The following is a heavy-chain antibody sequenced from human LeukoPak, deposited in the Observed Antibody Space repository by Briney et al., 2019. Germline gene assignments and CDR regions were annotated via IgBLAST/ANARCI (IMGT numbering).Heavy chain of an antibody. D-gene: IGHD6-13*01. CDR1: GYTLTELS. CDR3: ATAPIAAAADYYYMDV. CDR2: FDPEDGET. Sequence: GASVKVSCKVSGYTLTELSMHWVRQAPGKGLEWMGGFDPEDGETIYAQKFQGRVTMTEDTSTDTAYMELSSLRSEDTAVYYCATAPIAAAADYYYMDVWGKGTTVTISS. J-gene: IGHJ6*03. V-gene: IGHV1-24*01.